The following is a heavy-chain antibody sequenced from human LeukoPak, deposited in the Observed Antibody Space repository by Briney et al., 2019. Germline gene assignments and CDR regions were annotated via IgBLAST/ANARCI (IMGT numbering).Heavy chain of an antibody. CDR1: GGTFSSYT. D-gene: IGHD2-15*01. CDR3: ARSHIYCSGGSCFDAPDAFDI. Sequence: SVKVSCKASGGTFSSYTISWVRQAPGQGLEWMGRIIPILGIANYAQKFQGRVTITADKSTSTAYMELRSLRSEDTAVYYCARSHIYCSGGSCFDAPDAFDIWGQGTMVTVSS. CDR2: IIPILGIA. V-gene: IGHV1-69*02. J-gene: IGHJ3*02.